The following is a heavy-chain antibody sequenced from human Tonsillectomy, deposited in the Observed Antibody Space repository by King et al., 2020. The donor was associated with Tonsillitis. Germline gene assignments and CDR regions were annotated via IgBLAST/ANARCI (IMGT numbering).Heavy chain of an antibody. D-gene: IGHD3-9*01. Sequence: VQLVESGGGVVQPGRSLRLSCAASGFTFSSYGIHWVRQAPGKGLEWVAVISYDGSNKYYADSVKGRFTISRDNSKNTLYLQMNSLRAEDTAVYYCARSFRHRYFVWLRFDYWGQGTLVTVSS. J-gene: IGHJ4*02. CDR1: GFTFSSYG. CDR3: ARSFRHRYFVWLRFDY. V-gene: IGHV3-33*05. CDR2: ISYDGSNK.